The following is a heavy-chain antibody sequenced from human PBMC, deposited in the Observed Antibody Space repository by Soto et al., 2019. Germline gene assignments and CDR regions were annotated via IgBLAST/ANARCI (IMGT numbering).Heavy chain of an antibody. CDR2: ISYDGSNK. Sequence: GGSLRLSCAASGFTFSSYAMHWVRQAPGKGLEWVAVISYDGSNKYYADSVKGRFTISRDNSKNTLYLQMNSLRAEDTAVYYCARGPASYWYFDLWGRGTLVTVSS. CDR1: GFTFSSYA. CDR3: ARGPASYWYFDL. J-gene: IGHJ2*01. V-gene: IGHV3-30-3*01.